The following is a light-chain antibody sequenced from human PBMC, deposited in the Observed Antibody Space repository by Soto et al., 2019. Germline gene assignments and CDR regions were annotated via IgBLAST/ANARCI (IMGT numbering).Light chain of an antibody. J-gene: IGKJ1*01. Sequence: DIQMTQSPSTLSASVGDRVTITCRASQTLRTRLAWYQQKPGKAPRLLIYEASDVASGVSSRFSGSGAGTEFTLRITSLQPDDFATYYCQQYDSYSPTFGQGNKVEI. CDR1: QTLRTR. V-gene: IGKV1-5*01. CDR3: QQYDSYSPT. CDR2: EAS.